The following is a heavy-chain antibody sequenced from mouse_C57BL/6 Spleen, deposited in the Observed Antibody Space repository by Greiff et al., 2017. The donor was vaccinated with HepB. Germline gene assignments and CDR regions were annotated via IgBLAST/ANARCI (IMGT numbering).Heavy chain of an antibody. CDR2: IDPETGGT. V-gene: IGHV1-15*01. Sequence: QAQLQQSGAELVRPGASVTLSCKASGYTFTDYEMHWVKQTPVHGLEWIGAIDPETGGTAYNQKFKGKAILTADKSSSTAYMELRSLTSEDSAVYYCTRKGLWSFAYWGQGTLVTVSA. CDR3: TRKGLWSFAY. J-gene: IGHJ3*01. CDR1: GYTFTDYE. D-gene: IGHD1-1*02.